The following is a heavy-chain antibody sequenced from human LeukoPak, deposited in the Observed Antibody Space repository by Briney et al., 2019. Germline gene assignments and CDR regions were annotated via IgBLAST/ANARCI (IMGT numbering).Heavy chain of an antibody. Sequence: GGSLRLSCAASGFTISDYWMSWVRQAPGKGLEWVANINQDGSEKFYVDSVKGRFTISRDNAKLYLQMNSLRAEDTAVYYCARGQYTSSWFSSRDWGQGTLVTVSS. J-gene: IGHJ4*02. CDR2: INQDGSEK. V-gene: IGHV3-7*01. CDR1: GFTISDYW. D-gene: IGHD6-13*01. CDR3: ARGQYTSSWFSSRD.